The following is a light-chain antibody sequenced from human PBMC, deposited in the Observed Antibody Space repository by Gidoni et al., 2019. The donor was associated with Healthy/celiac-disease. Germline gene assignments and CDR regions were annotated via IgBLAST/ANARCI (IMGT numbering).Light chain of an antibody. J-gene: IGKJ1*01. V-gene: IGKV4-1*01. Sequence: IVLTQSPDSLALSLGERATIHCKSSQSVLFSFNNKNYLAWYQQKPGQPPKLLIYWASTRESGVPDRFSGSGSGTDFTLTISSLQAEDVAVYYCQQYYSTPTWTFGQGTKVEIK. CDR2: WAS. CDR3: QQYYSTPTWT. CDR1: QSVLFSFNNKNY.